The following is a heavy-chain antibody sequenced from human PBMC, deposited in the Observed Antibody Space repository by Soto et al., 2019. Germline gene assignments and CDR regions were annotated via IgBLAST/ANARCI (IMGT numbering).Heavy chain of an antibody. CDR3: ARDSGYGSGXSWKXYLDY. Sequence: SCAXXXXTFVXYWIXXXRQXPGKGXXXXXTIRWDASEKKYVDXVKGRFTMSRDNAKXXXXXXXXSLXAXDTAVYYCARDSGYGSGXSWKXYLDYWGHGTXVTVSS. CDR1: XXTFVXYW. J-gene: IGHJ4*01. V-gene: IGHV3-7*01. CDR2: IRWDASEK. D-gene: IGHD3-10*01.